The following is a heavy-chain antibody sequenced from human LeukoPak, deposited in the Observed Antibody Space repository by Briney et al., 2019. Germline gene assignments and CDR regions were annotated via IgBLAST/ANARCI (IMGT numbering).Heavy chain of an antibody. CDR2: ISYDGNTK. D-gene: IGHD3-22*01. CDR1: GFTFSSYG. CDR3: ATWATYYYDSTGYPSFDY. V-gene: IGHV3-30*03. J-gene: IGHJ4*02. Sequence: PGRSLRLSCAASGFTFSSYGMHWVRQAPGTGLEWVTVISYDGNTKYYADSVKGRFTISRDNSKNTLYLQMNSLRAEDTAVYYCATWATYYYDSTGYPSFDYWGQGTLVTVSS.